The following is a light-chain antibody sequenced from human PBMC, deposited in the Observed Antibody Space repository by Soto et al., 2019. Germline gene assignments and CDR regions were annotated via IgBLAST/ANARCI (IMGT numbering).Light chain of an antibody. CDR1: SSNIGANYD. V-gene: IGLV1-40*01. Sequence: QSVLTQPPSVSGAPGQRVTISCTGSSSNIGANYDVHWYQHLPGTAPRLLISGDTNRPSGVPDRFSGSKSGTSASLGITWLQAEDEADYYCQSYDSSLRGWVFGGGTQLTVL. CDR2: GDT. CDR3: QSYDSSLRGWV. J-gene: IGLJ3*02.